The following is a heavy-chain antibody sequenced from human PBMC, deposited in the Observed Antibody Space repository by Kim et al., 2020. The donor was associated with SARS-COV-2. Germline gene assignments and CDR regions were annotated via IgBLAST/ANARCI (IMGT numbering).Heavy chain of an antibody. J-gene: IGHJ5*02. CDR2: IWYDGSNK. CDR3: AKDGRGYSSSWSAGNWFDP. Sequence: GGSLRLSCAASGLTFSIYGMHWVRQAPGKGLEWVAVIWYDGSNKYYADSVKGRFTISRDNSKNTLYLQMNSLRAEDTAVYYCAKDGRGYSSSWSAGNWFDPWGQGTLVTVSS. V-gene: IGHV3-33*06. CDR1: GLTFSIYG. D-gene: IGHD6-13*01.